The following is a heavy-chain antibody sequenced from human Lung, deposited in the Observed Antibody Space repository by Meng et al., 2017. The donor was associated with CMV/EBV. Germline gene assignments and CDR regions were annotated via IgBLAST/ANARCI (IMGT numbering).Heavy chain of an antibody. CDR1: GFTFSSYG. Sequence: AASGFTFSSYGMNWVRQAPGKGLEWVSSISSSSSYIYYADSVKARFTISRDNDKNFLYLQMHCLRAEDAAVYYCARDGSLWSGYYAPVAFDIWGQGXMVTFSS. CDR3: ARDGSLWSGYYAPVAFDI. J-gene: IGHJ3*02. CDR2: ISSSSSYI. D-gene: IGHD3-3*01. V-gene: IGHV3-21*01.